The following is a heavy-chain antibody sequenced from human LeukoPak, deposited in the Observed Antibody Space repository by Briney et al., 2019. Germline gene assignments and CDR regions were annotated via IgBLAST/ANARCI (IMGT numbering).Heavy chain of an antibody. CDR3: AKVSAPHIVVVPAAMDY. V-gene: IGHV3-23*01. J-gene: IGHJ4*02. Sequence: GGSLRLSCAASGFTFSSYAMSWVRQAPGKGLEWVPAISGSGGSTYYADSVKGRFTISRDNSKNTLYLQMNSLRAEDTAVYYCAKVSAPHIVVVPAAMDYWGQGTLVTVSS. D-gene: IGHD2-2*01. CDR2: ISGSGGST. CDR1: GFTFSSYA.